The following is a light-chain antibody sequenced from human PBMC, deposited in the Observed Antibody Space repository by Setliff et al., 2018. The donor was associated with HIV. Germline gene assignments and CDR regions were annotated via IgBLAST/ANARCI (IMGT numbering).Light chain of an antibody. J-gene: IGLJ1*01. V-gene: IGLV2-23*01. CDR2: QAS. CDR3: CSNTGSNTYV. Sequence: QSVLAQPASVSGSPGQSITISCTGTSNDVGRYDLVSWYQQHPARAPKLMIYQASRRPSGVSNRFSASKSGNTASLTISGLQAEDEADYYCCSNTGSNTYVFGTGTKVTVL. CDR1: SNDVGRYDL.